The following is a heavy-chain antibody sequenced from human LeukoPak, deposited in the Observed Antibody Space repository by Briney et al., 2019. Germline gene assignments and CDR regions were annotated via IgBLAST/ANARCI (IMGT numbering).Heavy chain of an antibody. CDR2: IISSGGST. CDR3: AKDKLGAGDY. V-gene: IGHV3-23*01. CDR1: GLTFSSHG. J-gene: IGHJ4*02. D-gene: IGHD1-26*01. Sequence: PGGSLRLSCAASGLTFSSHGLSWVRQAPGKGLGWVSTIISSGGSTYYADSVKGRFTISRDNSKNTLSLQMNSLRTEDTAVYYCAKDKLGAGDYWGQGTLVTVSS.